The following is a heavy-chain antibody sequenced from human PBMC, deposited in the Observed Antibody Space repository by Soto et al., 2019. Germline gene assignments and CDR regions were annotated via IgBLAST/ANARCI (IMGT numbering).Heavy chain of an antibody. CDR1: GFTFDDYA. Sequence: PGGSLRLSCAASGFTFDDYAMHWVRQAPGKGLEWVSGISWNSGSIGYADSVKGRFTISRDNAKNSLYLQMNSLRAEDTALYYCAKQIAVAGTAWLAFDIWGQGTMVTVSS. J-gene: IGHJ3*02. D-gene: IGHD6-19*01. V-gene: IGHV3-9*01. CDR3: AKQIAVAGTAWLAFDI. CDR2: ISWNSGSI.